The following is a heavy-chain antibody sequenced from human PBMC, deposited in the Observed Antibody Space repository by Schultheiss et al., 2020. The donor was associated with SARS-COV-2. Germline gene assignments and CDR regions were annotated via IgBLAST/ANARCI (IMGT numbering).Heavy chain of an antibody. V-gene: IGHV3-33*08. J-gene: IGHJ2*01. CDR1: GFTFSSYA. D-gene: IGHD5-12*01. CDR2: IWYDGSNK. Sequence: GGSLRLSCAASGFTFSSYAMHWVRQAPGKGLEWVAVIWYDGSNKYYADSVKGRFTISRDNSKNTLYLQMNSLRAEDTAVYYCARDGLNWYFDLWGRGTLVTVSS. CDR3: ARDGLNWYFDL.